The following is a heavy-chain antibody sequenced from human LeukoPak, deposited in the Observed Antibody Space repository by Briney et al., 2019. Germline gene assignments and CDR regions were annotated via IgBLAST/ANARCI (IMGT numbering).Heavy chain of an antibody. CDR3: AKDLKIWWLRYGGPYFDY. CDR2: SRNKANSYST. Sequence: GGSLRLSCAVSGFTFSDHYMDWVRQAPGKGLERVARSRNKANSYSTEYAASVKDRFTISRDDSKNSLYLQMNSLKTEDTAVYYCAKDLKIWWLRYGGPYFDYWGQGTLVTVSS. CDR1: GFTFSDHY. D-gene: IGHD5-12*01. V-gene: IGHV3-72*01. J-gene: IGHJ4*02.